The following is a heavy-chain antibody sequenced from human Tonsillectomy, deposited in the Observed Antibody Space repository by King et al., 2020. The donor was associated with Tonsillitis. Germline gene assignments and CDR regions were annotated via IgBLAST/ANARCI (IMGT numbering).Heavy chain of an antibody. Sequence: VQLVESGGGLVNPGGSLRLSCAASGFTFSDYYMSWIRQAPGKGLEWVSYMSRSGTNIDYADSVKGRFTISRDNAKNSLYLQMNSLGAEDTAVYYCARRGHYGGYDVFDLWGQGTLVTVSS. D-gene: IGHD5-12*01. J-gene: IGHJ5*02. CDR3: ARRGHYGGYDVFDL. V-gene: IGHV3-11*01. CDR1: GFTFSDYY. CDR2: MSRSGTNI.